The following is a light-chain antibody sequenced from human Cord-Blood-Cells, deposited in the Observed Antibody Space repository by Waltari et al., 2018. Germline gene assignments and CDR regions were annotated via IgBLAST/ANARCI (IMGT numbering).Light chain of an antibody. CDR3: AAWDDSLNSVV. V-gene: IGLV1-44*01. Sequence: QSVLTQPPSASGTPGQRVTIACSGSSSNLGSNTVHWYQQLPGTAPKLLIYSNNQRPSGVPDRFSGSKSGTSASLAISGLQSEDEADYYCAAWDDSLNSVVFGGGTKLTVL. CDR1: SSNLGSNT. CDR2: SNN. J-gene: IGLJ2*01.